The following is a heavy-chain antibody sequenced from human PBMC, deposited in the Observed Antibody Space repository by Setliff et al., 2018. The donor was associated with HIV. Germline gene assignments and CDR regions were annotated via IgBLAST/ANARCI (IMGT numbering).Heavy chain of an antibody. D-gene: IGHD5-12*01. CDR2: ISGSSTFI. CDR3: ASSLVATNYYYGMDV. V-gene: IGHV3-21*04. Sequence: PGGSLRLSCAASGFTFSTYSMNWVRQAPGKGLEWVSSISGSSTFIYYADSVKGRFTISRDNSKNTLYLQMNSLRVEDTAVYYCASSLVATNYYYGMDVWGQGTTVTVSS. J-gene: IGHJ6*02. CDR1: GFTFSTYS.